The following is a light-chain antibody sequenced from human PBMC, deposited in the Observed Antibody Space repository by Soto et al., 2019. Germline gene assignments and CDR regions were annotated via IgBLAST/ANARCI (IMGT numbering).Light chain of an antibody. J-gene: IGLJ1*01. CDR3: SSYTSGTRV. V-gene: IGLV2-14*01. CDR1: SSDVGGYNY. CDR2: DVS. Sequence: QSVLTQPASVSGSPGQSITISCTGTSSDVGGYNYVSWYQQHPGKAPKLMIHDVSNRPSGVSNRFSGSKSGNTASLTISGLQAEDEADYYCSSYTSGTRVFGTGTKVTVL.